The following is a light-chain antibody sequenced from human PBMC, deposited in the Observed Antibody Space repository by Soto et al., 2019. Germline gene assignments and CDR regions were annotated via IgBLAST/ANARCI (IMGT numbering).Light chain of an antibody. CDR1: ISDVGGYNY. J-gene: IGLJ1*01. Sequence: QYLLTQPPSSSGSPGQSVTISCTGTISDVGGYNYVSWYQQHPGKAPKLMIYEVSKRPSGVPDRFSGSKSGNTASLTVSGLQAEDEADYCCSSYAGRKNVVYGTGTKVTV. CDR3: SSYAGRKNVV. CDR2: EVS. V-gene: IGLV2-8*01.